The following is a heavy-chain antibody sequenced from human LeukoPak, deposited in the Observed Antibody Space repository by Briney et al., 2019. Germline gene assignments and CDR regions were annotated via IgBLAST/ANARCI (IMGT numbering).Heavy chain of an antibody. D-gene: IGHD3-10*01. CDR2: INTSGNT. CDR1: GGSISSYY. V-gene: IGHV4-4*07. Sequence: NPSETLSLTCTVSGGSISSYYWSWSRQPTGKGLEWIGRINTSGNTNYNPSLKSRLTMSLDTSKNQFSLNVMSVTAADSAIYYCARAASVGAVTYYGSGRRYYSYYMDVWGKGTTVTISS. CDR3: ARAASVGAVTYYGSGRRYYSYYMDV. J-gene: IGHJ6*03.